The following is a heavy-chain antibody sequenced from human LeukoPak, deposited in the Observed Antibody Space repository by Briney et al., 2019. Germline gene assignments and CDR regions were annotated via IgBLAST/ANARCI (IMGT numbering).Heavy chain of an antibody. CDR2: IYYSGTT. V-gene: IGHV4-59*01. CDR1: AGSISSYY. Sequence: AETLSLTCTVSAGSISSYYWSWIRQPPGKGLEWIGYIYYSGTTNYNPSLKSRVTISVDTSKNQFSLKLNSVTAADTAVYYCAGSHRSGWFVFDYWGQGTLVTVSS. J-gene: IGHJ4*02. CDR3: AGSHRSGWFVFDY. D-gene: IGHD6-19*01.